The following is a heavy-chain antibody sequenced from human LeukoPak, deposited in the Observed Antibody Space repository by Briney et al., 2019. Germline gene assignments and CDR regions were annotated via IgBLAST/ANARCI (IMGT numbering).Heavy chain of an antibody. CDR1: GGSFSGYY. V-gene: IGHV4-34*01. CDR2: INHSGST. J-gene: IGHJ3*02. CDR3: ASKNYCSSTSCYDDAFDI. D-gene: IGHD2-2*01. Sequence: SETLSLTCAVYGGSFSGYYWSWIRQPPGKGLEWIGEINHSGSTNYNPSLKSRVTVSVDTSKNQFSLKLSSVTAADTAVYYCASKNYCSSTSCYDDAFDIWGQGTMVTVSS.